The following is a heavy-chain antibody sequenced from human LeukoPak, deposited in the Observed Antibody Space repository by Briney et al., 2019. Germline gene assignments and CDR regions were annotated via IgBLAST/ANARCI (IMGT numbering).Heavy chain of an antibody. CDR3: ARDIGGSYYFHY. V-gene: IGHV1-2*02. Sequence: ASVKVSCKASGYTFTGYYMHWVRQAPGQGLEWMGWINPNSGGTNYAQKFQGRVTMTRDTSISTAYMELSRLRSDDTAVYYCARDIGGSYYFHYWGQGTPVTVSS. J-gene: IGHJ4*02. CDR1: GYTFTGYY. CDR2: INPNSGGT. D-gene: IGHD1-26*01.